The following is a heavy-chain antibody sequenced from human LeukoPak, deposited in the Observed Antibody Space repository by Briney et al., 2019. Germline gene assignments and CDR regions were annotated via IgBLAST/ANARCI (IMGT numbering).Heavy chain of an antibody. Sequence: SETLSLTCAVSGGSFSGYYWSWMRQPPGKGLEWIGEINQSGSTNYNPSLKSRVTISVDTSKNQFSLKLSSVTAADTAVYYCARNQFDWLTAGFAPWGQGTLVTVSS. J-gene: IGHJ5*02. CDR1: GGSFSGYY. CDR3: ARNQFDWLTAGFAP. V-gene: IGHV4-34*01. D-gene: IGHD3-9*01. CDR2: INQSGST.